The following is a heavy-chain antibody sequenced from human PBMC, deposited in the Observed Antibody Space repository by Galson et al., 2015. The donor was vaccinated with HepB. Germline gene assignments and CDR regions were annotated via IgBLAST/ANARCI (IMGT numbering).Heavy chain of an antibody. Sequence: SVKVSCKASGFTFNSHVLSWVRQAPGQGLEWLGGIIPRFDISNYAQRFQGRVTLTADESTTTAYMDLSSLRSEDTAVYYCARGAITPIVNAFDIWGQGTLVTVSS. CDR2: IIPRFDIS. CDR1: GFTFNSHV. CDR3: ARGAITPIVNAFDI. V-gene: IGHV1-69*13. D-gene: IGHD4-23*01. J-gene: IGHJ3*02.